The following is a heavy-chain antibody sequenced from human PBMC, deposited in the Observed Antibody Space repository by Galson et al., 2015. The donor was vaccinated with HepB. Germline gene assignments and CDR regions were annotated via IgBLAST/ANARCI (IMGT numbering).Heavy chain of an antibody. D-gene: IGHD2-21*01. CDR2: ITSSGGSA. V-gene: IGHV3-23*01. J-gene: IGHJ4*02. CDR1: GFSFSLYD. CDR3: AKHSPLFDY. Sequence: SLRLSCAASGFSFSLYDMSWFRQAPGKGLEWVSAITSSGGSAYYADFVKGRFTMSRDNSKSTLYLEMNSLRDEDTAIYYCAKHSPLFDYWGQGTLVTVSS.